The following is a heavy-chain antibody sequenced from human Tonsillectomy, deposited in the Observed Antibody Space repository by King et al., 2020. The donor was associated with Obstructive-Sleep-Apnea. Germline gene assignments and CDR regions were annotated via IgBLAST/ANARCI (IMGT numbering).Heavy chain of an antibody. CDR1: GYTFTSFD. CDR2: MNPNSGNT. D-gene: IGHD1-14*01. J-gene: IGHJ3*02. Sequence: VQLVESGAEVKKPGASVKVSGKASGYTFTSFDIIWVRQATGQGLEWMGWMNPNSGNTGYAQKFQGRVIMTRNTSINTAYMELSSLGSEDTAIYYCARGSRTFDIWGQGTVVTVSS. CDR3: ARGSRTFDI. V-gene: IGHV1-8*01.